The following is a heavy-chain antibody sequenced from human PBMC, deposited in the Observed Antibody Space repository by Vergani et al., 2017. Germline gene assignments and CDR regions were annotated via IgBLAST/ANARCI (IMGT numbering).Heavy chain of an antibody. CDR3: ARYRHWIHSRSFDP. D-gene: IGHD1-1*01. CDR1: GGTFSSYT. V-gene: IGHV1-69*08. J-gene: IGHJ5*02. CDR2: IIPIFGTA. Sequence: QVQLVQSGAEVKKPGSSVKVSCKASGGTFSSYTISWVRQAPGQGLEWMGGIIPIFGTANYAQKLQGRVTITADNSTSPAYMELSSLRSEDTAVYYCARYRHWIHSRSFDPWGQGTLVTVSS.